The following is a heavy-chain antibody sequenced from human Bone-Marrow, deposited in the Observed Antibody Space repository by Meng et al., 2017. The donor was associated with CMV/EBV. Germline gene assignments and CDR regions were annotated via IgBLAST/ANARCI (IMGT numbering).Heavy chain of an antibody. Sequence: GESLKISCAASGFTFSSYSMNWVRQAPGKGLEWVSVIYSGGSTYYADSVKGRFTISRDNSKNTLYLQMNSLRAEDMAVYYCARAYCSGGSCPHPYYYYGMDVWGQRTTVTVSS. J-gene: IGHJ6*02. CDR3: ARAYCSGGSCPHPYYYYGMDV. D-gene: IGHD2-15*01. V-gene: IGHV3-53*01. CDR2: IYSGGST. CDR1: GFTFSSYS.